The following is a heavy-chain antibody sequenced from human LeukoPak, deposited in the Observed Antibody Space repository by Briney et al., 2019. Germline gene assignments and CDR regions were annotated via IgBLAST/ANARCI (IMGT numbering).Heavy chain of an antibody. J-gene: IGHJ6*02. CDR1: GFTFSDYY. V-gene: IGHV3-11*01. CDR2: ISSSGSTI. Sequence: PGGSLRLSCAASGFTFSDYYMSWIRQAPGKRLEWVSYISSSGSTIYYADSVKGRFTISRDNAKNSLYLQMNSLRAEDTAVYYCARELVPTLEDYYYGMDVWGQGTTVTVSS. CDR3: ARELVPTLEDYYYGMDV. D-gene: IGHD3-3*02.